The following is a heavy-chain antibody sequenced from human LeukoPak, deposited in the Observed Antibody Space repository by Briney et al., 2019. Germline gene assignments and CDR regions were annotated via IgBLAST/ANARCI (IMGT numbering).Heavy chain of an antibody. Sequence: PSETLSLTCTVSGGSISSSSYYWGWIRQPPGKGLEWIGSISYIGSTYYNPSLKSRVTISVDTSKNQFSLKLSSVTAADTAVYYCARAGSSGLAYYYYYMDVWGKGTTVTVSS. CDR3: ARAGSSGLAYYYYYMDV. J-gene: IGHJ6*03. V-gene: IGHV4-39*07. CDR1: GGSISSSSYY. D-gene: IGHD6-19*01. CDR2: ISYIGST.